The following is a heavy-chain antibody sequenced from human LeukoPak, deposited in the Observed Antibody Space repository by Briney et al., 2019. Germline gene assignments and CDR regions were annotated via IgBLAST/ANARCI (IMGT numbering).Heavy chain of an antibody. D-gene: IGHD6-19*01. CDR3: ARVPTVAGTFGYFDY. J-gene: IGHJ4*02. CDR1: GYTFTSYA. V-gene: IGHV7-4-1*02. CDR2: INTNTGNP. Sequence: GASVKVSCKASGYTFTSYAMNWVRQAPGQGLEWMGWINTNTGNPTYAQGFTGRFVFSLDTSVSTAYLQISSLKAEDTAVYYCARVPTVAGTFGYFDYWGQGTLVTVSS.